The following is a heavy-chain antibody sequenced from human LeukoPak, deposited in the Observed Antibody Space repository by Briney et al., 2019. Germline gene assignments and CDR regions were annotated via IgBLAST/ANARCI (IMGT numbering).Heavy chain of an antibody. CDR3: TRGIESYGDYGY. CDR1: GGSISGSY. J-gene: IGHJ4*02. Sequence: PSETLSLTCTVSGGSISGSYWSWIRQPPGKGLEWIAYMYNSGSTNYNPSLKSRVTISIDTSKNQFSLKLSSLTAADTAIYYCTRGIESYGDYGYWGQGILVTVSS. CDR2: MYNSGST. V-gene: IGHV4-59*01. D-gene: IGHD4-17*01.